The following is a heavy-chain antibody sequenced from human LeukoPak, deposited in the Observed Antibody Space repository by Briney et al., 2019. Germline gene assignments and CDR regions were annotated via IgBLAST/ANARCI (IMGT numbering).Heavy chain of an antibody. CDR3: ARVRTIFGVIN. V-gene: IGHV4-34*01. J-gene: IGHJ4*02. D-gene: IGHD3-3*01. Sequence: SETLSLTCAVYGGSFSGYYWSWIRQPPGKGLEWIGEINHSGSTDYNPSLKSRVTISVDTSKNQFSLKLSSVTAADTAVYYCARVRTIFGVINWGQGTLVTVSS. CDR2: INHSGST. CDR1: GGSFSGYY.